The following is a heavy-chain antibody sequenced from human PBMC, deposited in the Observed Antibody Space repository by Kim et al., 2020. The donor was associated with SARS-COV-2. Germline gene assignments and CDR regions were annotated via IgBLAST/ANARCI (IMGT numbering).Heavy chain of an antibody. CDR1: GFTFSSYA. CDR2: ISYDGSNK. D-gene: IGHD5-18*01. CDR3: ASGRGGYSYGYVY. J-gene: IGHJ4*02. Sequence: GGSLRLSCAASGFTFSSYAMHWVRQAPGKGLEWVAVISYDGSNKYYADSVKGRFTISIDNSKNTLYLQMNSLRAEDTAVYYCASGRGGYSYGYVYWGQGTLVTVSS. V-gene: IGHV3-30*04.